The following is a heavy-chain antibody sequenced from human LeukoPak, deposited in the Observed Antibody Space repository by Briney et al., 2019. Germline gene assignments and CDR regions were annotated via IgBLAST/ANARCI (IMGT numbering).Heavy chain of an antibody. J-gene: IGHJ1*01. CDR1: GYTFTSYG. CDR3: ARGSYDSSDFEYFQH. D-gene: IGHD3-22*01. CDR2: ISAYNGNT. V-gene: IGHV1-18*01. Sequence: ASVKVSCKASGYTFTSYGISWVRQAPGQGLEWMGWISAYNGNTNYAQKLQGRVTMTTDTSTSTAYMELSSLRSEDTAVYYCARGSYDSSDFEYFQHWGQGTLVTVSS.